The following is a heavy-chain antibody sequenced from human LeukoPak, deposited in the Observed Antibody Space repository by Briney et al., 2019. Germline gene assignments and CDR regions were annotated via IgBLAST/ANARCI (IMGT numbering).Heavy chain of an antibody. V-gene: IGHV3-48*04. Sequence: GGSLRLSCAASGFTFSSYSMNWVRQAPGKGLEWVSYISSSSTIYYADSVKGRFTISRDNAKNSLYLQMNSLRAEDTAVYYCTTDLNVYCSSTTCDFDYWGQGTLVTVSS. J-gene: IGHJ4*02. CDR1: GFTFSSYS. D-gene: IGHD2-2*01. CDR2: ISSSSTI. CDR3: TTDLNVYCSSTTCDFDY.